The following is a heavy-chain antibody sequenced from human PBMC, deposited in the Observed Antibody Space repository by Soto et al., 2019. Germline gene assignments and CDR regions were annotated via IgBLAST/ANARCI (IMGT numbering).Heavy chain of an antibody. CDR3: ARDWASFRAIAVAVRNAFDI. CDR1: GFTFSSYW. V-gene: IGHV3-7*03. J-gene: IGHJ3*02. CDR2: IKQDGSEK. Sequence: PGGSLRLCCSASGFTFSSYWMSWVRQAPGKGLEWVANIKQDGSEKYYVDSVKGRFTISRDNAKNSLYLQMNSLRAEDTAVYYCARDWASFRAIAVAVRNAFDIWGQGTMVTVSS. D-gene: IGHD6-19*01.